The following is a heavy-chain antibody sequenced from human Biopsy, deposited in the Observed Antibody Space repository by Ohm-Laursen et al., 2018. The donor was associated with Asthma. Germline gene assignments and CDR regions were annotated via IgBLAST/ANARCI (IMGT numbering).Heavy chain of an antibody. CDR2: IDWEEDK. D-gene: IGHD1-14*01. Sequence: TQTLTLTGSFSGFSLSSSGANVNWIRQPPGKALERLARIDWEEDKFYSTSLRTRLTISKGSSEDQVVLTMTNMGPVDTATYYCTRHNDYWGPGILVTVSS. CDR3: TRHNDY. J-gene: IGHJ4*02. V-gene: IGHV2-70*04. CDR1: GFSLSSSGAN.